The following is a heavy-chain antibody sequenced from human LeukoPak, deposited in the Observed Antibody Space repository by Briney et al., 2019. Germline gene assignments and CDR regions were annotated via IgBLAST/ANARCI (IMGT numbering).Heavy chain of an antibody. J-gene: IGHJ6*02. D-gene: IGHD3-9*01. CDR2: ITNGGSTI. CDR3: ARSIGLTGGGVDV. V-gene: IGHV3-11*01. CDR1: GFTFSDYN. Sequence: GRSLRLSCAASGFTFSDYNMNWVRQAPGKGLEWVSYITNGGSTIHHADSVKGRFTISRDNAKKTLYMQMNSLRAEDTAVYYCARSIGLTGGGVDVWGQGTTVTVSS.